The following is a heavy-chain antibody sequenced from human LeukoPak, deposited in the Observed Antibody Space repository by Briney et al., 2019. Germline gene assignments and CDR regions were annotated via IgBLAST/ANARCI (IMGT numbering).Heavy chain of an antibody. J-gene: IGHJ4*02. D-gene: IGHD6-19*01. CDR3: ARWGYSSGWYYDY. CDR1: GGTFSSYA. CDR2: IIPILGIA. Sequence: SVKVSCKASGGTFSSYATSWVRQAPGQGLEWMGRIIPILGIANYAQKFQGRVTITADKSTSTAYMELSSLRSEDTAVYYCARWGYSSGWYYDYWGQGTLVTVSS. V-gene: IGHV1-69*04.